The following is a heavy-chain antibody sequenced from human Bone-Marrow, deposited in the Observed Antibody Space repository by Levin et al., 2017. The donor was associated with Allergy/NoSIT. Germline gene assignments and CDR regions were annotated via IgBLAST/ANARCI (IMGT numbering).Heavy chain of an antibody. CDR2: IYHGGLI. Sequence: NASETLSLTCAVSGGSISSENWWNWVRQSPGKGLEWIGEIYHGGLINYNPSLKSRVTISMDKSENQFSLKLTSVTAADTAIYYCARGNGYYFDYWGQGTLVTVSS. V-gene: IGHV4-4*02. D-gene: IGHD3-3*01. CDR1: GGSISSENW. J-gene: IGHJ4*02. CDR3: ARGNGYYFDY.